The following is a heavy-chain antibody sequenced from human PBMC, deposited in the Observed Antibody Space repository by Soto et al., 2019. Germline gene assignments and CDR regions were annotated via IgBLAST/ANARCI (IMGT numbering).Heavy chain of an antibody. CDR1: GFTFSSYA. V-gene: IGHV3-30*04. CDR3: ARAMGSSGRDAFDI. CDR2: ISYDGSNK. J-gene: IGHJ3*02. D-gene: IGHD3-10*01. Sequence: GGSLRLSCAASGFTFSSYAMHWVRQAPGKGLEWVAVISYDGSNKYYADSVKGRFTISRDNSKNTLYLQMNSLRAEDTALYYCARAMGSSGRDAFDIWGQGTMVTVSS.